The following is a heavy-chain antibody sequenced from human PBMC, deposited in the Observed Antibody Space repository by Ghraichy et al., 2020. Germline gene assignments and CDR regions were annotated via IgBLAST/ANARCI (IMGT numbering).Heavy chain of an antibody. V-gene: IGHV3-21*01. Sequence: GGSLRLSCAASGFTFSTYNMNWVRQAPGKGLEWVSSISTSSRDRYYADSVKGRFTISRDNAKNSLYLQMNSLRAEDTAVYYCASGRGSGWYLLNWFDPWGQGTRVTVSS. J-gene: IGHJ5*02. CDR2: ISTSSRDR. CDR3: ASGRGSGWYLLNWFDP. D-gene: IGHD6-19*01. CDR1: GFTFSTYN.